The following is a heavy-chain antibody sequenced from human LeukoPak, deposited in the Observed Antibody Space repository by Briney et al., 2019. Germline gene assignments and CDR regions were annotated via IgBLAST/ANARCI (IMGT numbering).Heavy chain of an antibody. CDR3: AKDGEFEYWYFDL. V-gene: IGHV3-30-3*01. CDR1: GFTFSSYA. Sequence: GGSLRLSCAASGFTFSSYAMHWVRQAPGKGLEWVAVISYDGSNKYYADSVKGRFTISRDNSKNTLYLQMNSLRAEDTAVYYCAKDGEFEYWYFDLWGRGTLVTVSS. D-gene: IGHD3-9*01. CDR2: ISYDGSNK. J-gene: IGHJ2*01.